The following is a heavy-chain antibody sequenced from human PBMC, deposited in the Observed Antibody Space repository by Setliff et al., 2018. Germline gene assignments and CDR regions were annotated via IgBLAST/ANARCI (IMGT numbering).Heavy chain of an antibody. J-gene: IGHJ4*02. CDR2: VYHSGKT. CDR1: NHSLSSDYY. Sequence: SETLSLTCAVSNHSLSSDYYWGWIRQSPVKGLEWIGNVYHSGKTYYNPSLKSRVTISVDTSKNHFSLRLTSVTAADTAIYFCARTFSGYLSYFGSWGQGTLVTVSS. CDR3: ARTFSGYLSYFGS. D-gene: IGHD5-12*01. V-gene: IGHV4-38-2*01.